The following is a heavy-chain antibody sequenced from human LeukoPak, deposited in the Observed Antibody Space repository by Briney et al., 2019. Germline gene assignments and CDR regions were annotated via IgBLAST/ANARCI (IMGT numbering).Heavy chain of an antibody. Sequence: PGGSLRLSCAASGFIFSTSWMSWVRQAPGKGLEWVANIKQDGSEKSYVDSVKGRFTISRDNAKNSLYLQMNSLRAEDTAVYYCARGRGDYWGQGTLVTVSS. V-gene: IGHV3-7*01. CDR1: GFIFSTSW. CDR2: IKQDGSEK. J-gene: IGHJ4*02. CDR3: ARGRGDY.